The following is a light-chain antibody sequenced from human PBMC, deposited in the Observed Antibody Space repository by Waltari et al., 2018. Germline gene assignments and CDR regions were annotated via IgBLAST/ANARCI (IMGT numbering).Light chain of an antibody. CDR3: GAWDSRLSVGV. J-gene: IGLJ3*02. CDR2: ENN. Sequence: QSALTQPPSVSAAPGQKVTISCSGSGSNIGSNYVSWYQLLPGAAPKLLIYENNKRPPGMPARVSGYKSGTSATLGITGLQPGDEADYYCGAWDSRLSVGVFGGGTKLTVL. V-gene: IGLV1-51*02. CDR1: GSNIGSNY.